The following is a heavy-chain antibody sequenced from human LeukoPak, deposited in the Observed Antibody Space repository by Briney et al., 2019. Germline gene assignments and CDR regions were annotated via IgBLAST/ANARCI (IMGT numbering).Heavy chain of an antibody. J-gene: IGHJ5*02. V-gene: IGHV3-23*01. CDR2: ISDSGGST. D-gene: IGHD6-19*01. Sequence: GGSLRLSCAASGFTFSSYAMSWVRQAPGKGLEWVSAISDSGGSTYYADSVKGRFTISRDNSKNTLYLQMNSLRAEDTAVYYCAKDPAVAVTPWGRFDPWGQGTLVTVSS. CDR1: GFTFSSYA. CDR3: AKDPAVAVTPWGRFDP.